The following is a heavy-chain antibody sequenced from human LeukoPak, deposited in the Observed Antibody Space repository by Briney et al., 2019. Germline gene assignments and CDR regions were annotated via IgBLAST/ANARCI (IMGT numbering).Heavy chain of an antibody. Sequence: PGGSLRLSCAASGFTFSSYAMHWVRQAPGKGLEWVAVISYDGSNKYYADSVKGRFTIPRDNSKNTLYLQMNSLRAEDTAVYYCARDGGIAVAGDAFDIWGQGTLVTVSS. CDR2: ISYDGSNK. J-gene: IGHJ3*02. D-gene: IGHD6-19*01. V-gene: IGHV3-30*04. CDR3: ARDGGIAVAGDAFDI. CDR1: GFTFSSYA.